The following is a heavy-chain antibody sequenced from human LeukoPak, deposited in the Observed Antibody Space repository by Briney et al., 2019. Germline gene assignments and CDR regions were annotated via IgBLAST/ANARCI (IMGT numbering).Heavy chain of an antibody. V-gene: IGHV4-31*11. CDR1: GDSISSGGHY. CDR3: ARAPGIWNASGRLEN. J-gene: IGHJ1*01. D-gene: IGHD1-1*01. CDR2: IFHTGST. Sequence: SETLSLTCAVSGDSISSGGHYWNWIRQRPGNGLEWIGYIFHTGSTYFNPSLKSRVNISVDTSKSQFSLKLSSVTAADTAVYYWARAPGIWNASGRLENGDQGALVTVSS.